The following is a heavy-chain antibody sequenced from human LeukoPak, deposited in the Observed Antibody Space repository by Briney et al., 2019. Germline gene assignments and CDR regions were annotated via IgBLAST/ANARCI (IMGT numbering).Heavy chain of an antibody. CDR2: ISSSSSTI. CDR1: GFTFSSYS. Sequence: GGSLRLSCAASGFTFSSYSMNWVRQAPGKGPEWVSYISSSSSTIYYADSVKGRFTISRDNAKNSLYLQMNNLRAEDTALYYCATYGSGSGTFFDSWGQGTLVTVSS. D-gene: IGHD3-10*01. V-gene: IGHV3-48*01. J-gene: IGHJ4*01. CDR3: ATYGSGSGTFFDS.